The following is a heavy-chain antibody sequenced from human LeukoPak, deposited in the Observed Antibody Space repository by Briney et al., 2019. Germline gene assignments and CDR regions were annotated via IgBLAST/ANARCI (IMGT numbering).Heavy chain of an antibody. CDR2: LYYSGST. D-gene: IGHD5-18*01. CDR1: GGAVSSYY. CDR3: ARGRQYSYGTPFDY. V-gene: IGHV4-59*02. Sequence: KTSETLSLTCNVSGGAVSSYYWSWIRQSPGKGLEWLGYLYYSGSTNYNPSLKSRVTMSTDTSKNQFPLNLKSVTAEDTAVYYCARGRQYSYGTPFDYWGQGILVTVSS. J-gene: IGHJ4*02.